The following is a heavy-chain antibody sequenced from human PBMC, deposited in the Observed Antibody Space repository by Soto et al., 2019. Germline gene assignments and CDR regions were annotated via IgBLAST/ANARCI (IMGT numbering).Heavy chain of an antibody. V-gene: IGHV1-8*02. Sequence: ASVKVSCKASGYTFTSYDINWVRQATVQGLEWMGWMNPNSGNTGYAQKFQGRVTMTRNTSISTAYMELSSLRSEDTAVYYCARVSRRYYDILTGYYNRGVAFDIWGQGTMVTVSS. D-gene: IGHD3-9*01. J-gene: IGHJ3*02. CDR2: MNPNSGNT. CDR1: GYTFTSYD. CDR3: ARVSRRYYDILTGYYNRGVAFDI.